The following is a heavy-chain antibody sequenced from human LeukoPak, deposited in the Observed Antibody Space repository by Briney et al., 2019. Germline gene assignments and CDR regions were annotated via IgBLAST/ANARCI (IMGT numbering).Heavy chain of an antibody. CDR1: GGSVSSGSYY. V-gene: IGHV4-61*01. Sequence: SETLSLTCTVSGGSVSSGSYYWDWIRQPPGKGLEWLGYMFSAGGTNYNPSLKSRVTISVDTSKNQFSLKVSSVTAAETAIYYCARLTVRDGYNHAFDIWGQGTRVTVSS. CDR2: MFSAGGT. J-gene: IGHJ3*02. D-gene: IGHD5-24*01. CDR3: ARLTVRDGYNHAFDI.